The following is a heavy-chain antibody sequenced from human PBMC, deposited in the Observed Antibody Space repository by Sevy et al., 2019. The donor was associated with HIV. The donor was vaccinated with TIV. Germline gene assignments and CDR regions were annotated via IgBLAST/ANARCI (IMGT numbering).Heavy chain of an antibody. J-gene: IGHJ4*02. CDR3: AKDSYYDSSGYFDA. Sequence: GGSLRLSCAASGFTFEDYALHWVRQVPGKGLEWASGISWNSGRIGYADSVKGRFTISRDNAKNSLYLQMNSLRAEDTAFYYCAKDSYYDSSGYFDAWGQGTLVTVSS. V-gene: IGHV3-9*01. D-gene: IGHD3-22*01. CDR2: ISWNSGRI. CDR1: GFTFEDYA.